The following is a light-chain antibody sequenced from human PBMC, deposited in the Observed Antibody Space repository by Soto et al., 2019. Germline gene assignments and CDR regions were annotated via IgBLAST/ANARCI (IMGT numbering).Light chain of an antibody. V-gene: IGKV1-5*03. J-gene: IGKJ1*01. CDR1: QSISIW. CDR3: QKYSIYTPRT. Sequence: DIQMTKSPSTLSASVGDRVTITCRASQSISIWLAWYQQKPGKAPKILIYKASSLESGVPSRFSGSGSGTEFTLTNSSLQPDDFATYYCQKYSIYTPRTFGQGTKVDIK. CDR2: KAS.